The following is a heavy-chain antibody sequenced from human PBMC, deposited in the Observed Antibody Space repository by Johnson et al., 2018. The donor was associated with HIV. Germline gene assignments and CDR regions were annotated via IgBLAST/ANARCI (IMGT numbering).Heavy chain of an antibody. D-gene: IGHD4-23*01. CDR1: GFTFSNAW. CDR3: TTDLVTPHAFDI. Sequence: VQLVESGGGVVRPGGSLRLSCVASGFTFSNAWMSWVRPAPGKGLEWVGRIKSKTDGGTTDYAASVKGRFTISRDDSKNTLYLQMNSLKTEDTAVYYCTTDLVTPHAFDIWGQGTMVTVSS. J-gene: IGHJ3*02. CDR2: IKSKTDGGTT. V-gene: IGHV3-15*01.